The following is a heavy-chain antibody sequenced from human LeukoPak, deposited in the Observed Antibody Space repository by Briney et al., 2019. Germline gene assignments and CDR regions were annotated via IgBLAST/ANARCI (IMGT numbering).Heavy chain of an antibody. CDR1: GYTFTGYY. CDR2: INPNSGGT. CDR3: AREGILTGYFY. Sequence: ASVKVSCKASGYTFTGYYMHWVRQAPGQGLEWMGRINPNSGGTNYAQKFQGRVTMTRDTSISTAYMELSSLRSEDTAVYYCAREGILTGYFYWGQGTLVTVSS. J-gene: IGHJ4*02. V-gene: IGHV1-2*06. D-gene: IGHD3-9*01.